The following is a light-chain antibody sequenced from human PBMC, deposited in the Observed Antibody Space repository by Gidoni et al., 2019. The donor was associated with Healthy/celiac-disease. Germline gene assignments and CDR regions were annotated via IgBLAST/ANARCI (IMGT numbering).Light chain of an antibody. CDR3: QVWDSSTAV. V-gene: IGLV3-9*01. CDR2: RDS. CDR1: NIGRQN. Sequence: SYELTQPLSVSVALGQTARITCGGNNIGRQNVHWYQQKPGQAPVLVIYRDSNRPSGIPERFSGSNSGNTATLTISRAQAGDEADYYCQVWDSSTAVFGGGTKLTVL. J-gene: IGLJ2*01.